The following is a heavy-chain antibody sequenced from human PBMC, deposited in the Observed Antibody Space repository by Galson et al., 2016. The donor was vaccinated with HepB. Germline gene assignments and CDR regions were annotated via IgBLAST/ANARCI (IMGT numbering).Heavy chain of an antibody. CDR2: IYYSGST. CDR3: ARGGGHAVIYYYYGMDV. CDR1: GGSISSGDHY. Sequence: SETLSLTCSVSGGSISSGDHYWSWIRQPPGKGLEWIGYIYYSGSTNYNPSLKSRVTISVDTSRNQFSLKLSSVTATDTAVYYCARGGGHAVIYYYYGMDVWGQGTTVTVSS. J-gene: IGHJ6*02. D-gene: IGHD3-16*01. V-gene: IGHV4-61*08.